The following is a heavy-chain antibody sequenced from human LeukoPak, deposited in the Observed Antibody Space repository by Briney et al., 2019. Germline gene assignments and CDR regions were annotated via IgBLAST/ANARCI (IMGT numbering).Heavy chain of an antibody. J-gene: IGHJ4*02. CDR1: GGSISSSSYY. Sequence: SETLSLTCTVPGGSISSSSYYWGWIRQPPGKGLEWIGSIYYSGSTYYNPSLKSRVTISVDTSKNQFSLKLSSVTAADTAVYYCARLPYYYGSGSYYIHYFDYWGQGTLVTVSS. D-gene: IGHD3-10*01. CDR3: ARLPYYYGSGSYYIHYFDY. V-gene: IGHV4-39*01. CDR2: IYYSGST.